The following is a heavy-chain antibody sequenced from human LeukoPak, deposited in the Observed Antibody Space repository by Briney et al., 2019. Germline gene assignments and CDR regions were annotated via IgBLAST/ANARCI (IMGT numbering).Heavy chain of an antibody. J-gene: IGHJ4*02. D-gene: IGHD1-1*01. CDR3: ARGFLQLTPYYFDY. V-gene: IGHV3-66*01. Sequence: GGSLRLSCAASGFDVSINYMNWIRQSPEKGLEWVSIIHNDGSTYYADSVKGRFTVSRDDSKNTVSLQMDSLRVDDTGIYYCARGFLQLTPYYFDYWGQGALVTVSS. CDR2: IHNDGST. CDR1: GFDVSINY.